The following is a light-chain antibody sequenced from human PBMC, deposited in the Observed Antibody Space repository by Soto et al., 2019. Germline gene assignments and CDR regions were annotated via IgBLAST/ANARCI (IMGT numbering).Light chain of an antibody. J-gene: IGLJ1*01. CDR1: SSDVGAYNY. CDR3: SSQTTTFIHV. Sequence: IICTGTSSDVGAYNYVSWFQQQPGKAPRLMIYGVTNRPSGVFDRFSGSKSGNTASLTISGLQAEDEADFYCSSQTTTFIHVFGTGTKVTVL. V-gene: IGLV2-14*03. CDR2: GVT.